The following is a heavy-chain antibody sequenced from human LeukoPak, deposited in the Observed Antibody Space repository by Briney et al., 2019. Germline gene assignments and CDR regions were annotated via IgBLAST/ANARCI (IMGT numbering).Heavy chain of an antibody. V-gene: IGHV3-23*01. D-gene: IGHD5-18*01. CDR2: LSGGGGST. J-gene: IGHJ4*02. CDR1: GFTFNSYA. CDR3: AKSRSGYSYGFDY. Sequence: PGGSLRLSCAASGFTFNSYAMNWVRQALGRGLEWLSTLSGGGGSTYYADSVKGRFTISRDNSKDTLYLQMNSLRAEDTAVYYCAKSRSGYSYGFDYWGQGTLVTVSS.